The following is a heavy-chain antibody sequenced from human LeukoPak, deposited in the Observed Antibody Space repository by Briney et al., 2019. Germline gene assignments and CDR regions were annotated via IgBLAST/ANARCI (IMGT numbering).Heavy chain of an antibody. CDR3: ASLASHYMDV. J-gene: IGHJ6*03. CDR1: GFTFSNYS. Sequence: PGGSLRLSCAASGFTFSNYSMNWVRQAPGKGLEWVSSISSSSSYIYYADSVKGRFTISRDNAKNSLYLQMNSLRAEDTAVYYCASLASHYMDVWGKGTMVTVSS. CDR2: ISSSSSYI. V-gene: IGHV3-21*01.